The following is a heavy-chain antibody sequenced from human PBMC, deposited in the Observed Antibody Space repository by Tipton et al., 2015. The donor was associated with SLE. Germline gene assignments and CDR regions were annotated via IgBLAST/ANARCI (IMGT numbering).Heavy chain of an antibody. V-gene: IGHV3-48*03. D-gene: IGHD3-10*01. J-gene: IGHJ3*02. CDR3: ARRNVNYYGSGTYSIDAFDI. CDR2: ISSSGATI. Sequence: GSLRLSCVASGFTFSHYEINWVRQAPGKGLEWVSYISSSGATIYYADSVKGRFTISRDNAKNSLYLLMNSLRAEDTAVYYCARRNVNYYGSGTYSIDAFDIWGQGTMVTVSS. CDR1: GFTFSHYE.